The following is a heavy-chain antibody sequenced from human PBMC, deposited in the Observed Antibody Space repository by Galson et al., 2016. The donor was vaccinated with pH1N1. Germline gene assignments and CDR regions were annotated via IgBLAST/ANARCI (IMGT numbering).Heavy chain of an antibody. CDR2: INQDGSQK. CDR1: RFSFSDYW. V-gene: IGHV3-7*01. J-gene: IGHJ4*02. CDR3: ARAIGASGAF. Sequence: SLRLSCAGSRFSFSDYWMHWVRQAPGKGLEWVANINQDGSQKYYVDSVRGRFTISRDSAKNSLHLQMNSLRAEDTAVYYCARAIGASGAFWGQGTLVTVSP. D-gene: IGHD6-13*01.